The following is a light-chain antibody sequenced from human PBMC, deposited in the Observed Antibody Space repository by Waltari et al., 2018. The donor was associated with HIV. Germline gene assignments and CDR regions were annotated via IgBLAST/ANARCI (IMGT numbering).Light chain of an antibody. CDR3: VVWDDSLNGPV. V-gene: IGLV1-44*01. J-gene: IGLJ2*01. CDR2: TNN. CDR1: SSNIEVNS. Sequence: QSVLTQPPSASGTPGQRVTIPCSGSSSNIEVNSVTWYQQLPGTAPKLLIYTNNRRPSRVPDRFSGSKSGTSASLAISGLQSEDEADYYCVVWDDSLNGPVFGGGTKLTVL.